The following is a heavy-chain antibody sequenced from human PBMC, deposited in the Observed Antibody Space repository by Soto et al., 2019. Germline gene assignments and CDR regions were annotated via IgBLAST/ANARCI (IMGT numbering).Heavy chain of an antibody. V-gene: IGHV1-2*02. CDR1: GYTFTDQY. CDR3: ARESSLVGGLDY. Sequence: QVQLVQSGAEVKKPGASVKVSCKASGYTFTDQYVHWVRQAPGQGLEWMGWLNPNTGGTLYARQFEGMVTMTSDTSISTVYMELSRLRSAGTAVYYCARESSLVGGLDYWGQGPLVTVSS. CDR2: LNPNTGGT. J-gene: IGHJ4*02. D-gene: IGHD1-26*01.